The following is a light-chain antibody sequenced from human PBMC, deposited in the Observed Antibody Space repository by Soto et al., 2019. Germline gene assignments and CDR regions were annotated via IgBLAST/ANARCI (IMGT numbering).Light chain of an antibody. J-gene: IGLJ2*01. CDR1: SNNVGGYNY. V-gene: IGLV2-11*01. CDR2: DVT. CDR3: CSYAGTYTWI. Sequence: QSALTQPRSVSGSPGQSVTISCTGASNNVGGYNYVSWYQHHPGKVPQLIIYDVTKLPSGVPDRFSGSKSGNTASLTISGLQVEDEADYYCCSYAGTYTWIFGGGTKVTVL.